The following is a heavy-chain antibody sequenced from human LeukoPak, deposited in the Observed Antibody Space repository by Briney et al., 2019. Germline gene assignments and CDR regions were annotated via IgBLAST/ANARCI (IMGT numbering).Heavy chain of an antibody. CDR3: ARDLSSSWYYLSDYYMDV. D-gene: IGHD6-13*01. CDR1: GFTFNTYS. V-gene: IGHV3-48*04. J-gene: IGHJ6*03. CDR2: ISSSSSTI. Sequence: GGSLRLSCAASGFTFNTYSINWVRQAPGKGLEWVSYISSSSSTIYYADSVKGRFTISRDNAKNSLYLQMNSLRAEDTAVYYCARDLSSSWYYLSDYYMDVWGKGTTVTISS.